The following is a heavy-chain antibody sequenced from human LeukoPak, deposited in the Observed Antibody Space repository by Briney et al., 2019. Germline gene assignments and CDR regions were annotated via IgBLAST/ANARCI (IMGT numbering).Heavy chain of an antibody. CDR1: GFTFSSYA. V-gene: IGHV3-23*01. CDR3: AKGHDYSNYFDY. J-gene: IGHJ4*02. CDR2: ISGSGYST. Sequence: VGSLRLSCAASGFTFSSYAMSWVRQAPGKGLEWVSAISGSGYSTYFADSVKGRFTISRDNSKNTLYLQMNSLRAEDTAVYYCAKGHDYSNYFDYWGQGTLVTVSS. D-gene: IGHD4-11*01.